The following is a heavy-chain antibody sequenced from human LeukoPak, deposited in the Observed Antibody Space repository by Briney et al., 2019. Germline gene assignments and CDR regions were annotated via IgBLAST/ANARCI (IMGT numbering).Heavy chain of an antibody. CDR1: GFTFGDYA. Sequence: GGSLRLSCTASGFTFGDYAMSWVRQAPGKGLEWVAVISHDGSNKYYADSVKGRFTISRDNSKNALYLQMNSLRAEDTAVYYCAREWEYGDYGGAFDYWGQGTLVTVSS. D-gene: IGHD4-17*01. J-gene: IGHJ4*02. V-gene: IGHV3-30-3*01. CDR2: ISHDGSNK. CDR3: AREWEYGDYGGAFDY.